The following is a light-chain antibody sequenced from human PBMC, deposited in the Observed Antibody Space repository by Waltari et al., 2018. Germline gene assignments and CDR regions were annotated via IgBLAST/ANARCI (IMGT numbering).Light chain of an antibody. CDR3: SSITGSSTWV. CDR1: SDDIASYNR. Sequence: QSALTQPPSVSGSPGHSVTLSCTGTSDDIASYNRVSWYQQPPGTAPRLIIYEVTYRPSGVPDRFSGSKSGNSGLQAQDEADYYCSSITGSSTWVFGGGTKLTVL. J-gene: IGLJ3*02. V-gene: IGLV2-18*02. CDR2: EVT.